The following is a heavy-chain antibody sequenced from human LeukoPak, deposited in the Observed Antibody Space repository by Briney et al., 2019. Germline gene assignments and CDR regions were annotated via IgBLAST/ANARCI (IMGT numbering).Heavy chain of an antibody. J-gene: IGHJ6*04. D-gene: IGHD3-10*02. CDR1: GFTFSSYE. CDR3: AEIGITMIGGV. V-gene: IGHV3-48*03. CDR2: ISSSGSTI. Sequence: WGTLTLSCAASGFTFSSYELNWVCQAPGKGLEWVSYISSSGSTIYYSDSAKGRFTISRDNAKNSLYLQMNSLRAEDTAVYYCAEIGITMIGGVWGKGTTVTTSS.